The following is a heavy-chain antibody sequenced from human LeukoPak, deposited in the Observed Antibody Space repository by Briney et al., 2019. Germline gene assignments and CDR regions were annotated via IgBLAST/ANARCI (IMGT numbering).Heavy chain of an antibody. D-gene: IGHD5-12*01. Sequence: ASVKVSCKASGYTFTSYYMHWVRQAPGQGLEWMGIINPSGGSTSYAQKFQGRVTMTRDTSTSTVYMELSSLRSEDTAVYYCARPKGRGYDVQYYFDYWGQGTLVTVSS. CDR1: GYTFTSYY. V-gene: IGHV1-46*01. J-gene: IGHJ4*02. CDR2: INPSGGST. CDR3: ARPKGRGYDVQYYFDY.